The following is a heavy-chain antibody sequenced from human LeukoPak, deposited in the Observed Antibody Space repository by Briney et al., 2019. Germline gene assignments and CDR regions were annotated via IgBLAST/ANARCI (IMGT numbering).Heavy chain of an antibody. Sequence: ASVKVSCKASGGTFSSYAISWVRQAPGQGLEWMGRIIPILGIANYAQKFQGRVTITADKSTSTAYMELSSLRSEDTAVYYCARGDVVVTARPYYYYGMDVWGQGTTVTVSS. CDR2: IIPILGIA. D-gene: IGHD2-21*02. J-gene: IGHJ6*02. CDR3: ARGDVVVTARPYYYYGMDV. CDR1: GGTFSSYA. V-gene: IGHV1-69*04.